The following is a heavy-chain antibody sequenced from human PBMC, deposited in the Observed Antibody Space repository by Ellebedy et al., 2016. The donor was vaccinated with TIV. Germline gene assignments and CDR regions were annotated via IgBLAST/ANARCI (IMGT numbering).Heavy chain of an antibody. CDR3: VGNSNTPYCGMDV. CDR2: VSNKPSSYIT. V-gene: IGHV3-72*01. Sequence: PGGSLRLSCAASGCTVSSTYMDWVRQVSGKGLEWVGRVSNKPSSYITEYSAFLKCRFTIWKDESQRSLYLQINGLQTEDTAVYSCVGNSNTPYCGMDVWGKGTTVTVSS. CDR1: GCTVSSTY. J-gene: IGHJ6*04. D-gene: IGHD4-23*01.